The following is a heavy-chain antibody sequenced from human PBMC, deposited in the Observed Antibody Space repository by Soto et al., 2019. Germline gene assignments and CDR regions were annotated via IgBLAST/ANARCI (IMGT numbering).Heavy chain of an antibody. D-gene: IGHD5-12*01. Sequence: QVQLVQSGAEVKKPGSSVKVSCKASGGTFSSYAISWVRQAPGQGLEWMGGIMPIFRTPDYAQKFPCRVTITADESTSTAYMELSSLRSDDTGVYYCARDNDRLQLGGNYYYIMDVWGQGTTVTVSS. V-gene: IGHV1-69*12. CDR2: IMPIFRTP. J-gene: IGHJ6*02. CDR3: ARDNDRLQLGGNYYYIMDV. CDR1: GGTFSSYA.